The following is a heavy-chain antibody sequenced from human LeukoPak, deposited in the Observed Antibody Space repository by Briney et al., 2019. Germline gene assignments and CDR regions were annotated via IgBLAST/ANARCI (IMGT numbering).Heavy chain of an antibody. CDR2: TYYRSKWRN. V-gene: IGHV6-1*01. CDR1: GDSVSSNSAA. J-gene: IGHJ4*02. CDR3: ARLENWVFDY. D-gene: IGHD7-27*01. Sequence: SQTLSLTCAISGDSVSSNSAAWNWIRQSPSRGLEWLGRTYYRSKWRNDYAVSVKSRITVNPDTSKNQLSLQLFSVTPEDTAMYYCARLENWVFDYWGQGTLVTVSS.